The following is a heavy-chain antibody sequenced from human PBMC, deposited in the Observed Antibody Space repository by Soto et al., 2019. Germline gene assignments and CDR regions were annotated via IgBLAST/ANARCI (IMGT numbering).Heavy chain of an antibody. J-gene: IGHJ4*02. V-gene: IGHV4-59*01. CDR3: GRASAMIVVTD. D-gene: IGHD3-22*01. Sequence: SETLSLTCTVSGGSMSSYYWSWIRQPPGKGLEWIGYIYYSGSTNYNPSLKSRVTISVDTSKNQFSLKLSAVTAADTAVYYCGRASAMIVVTDWGQGTLVTVSS. CDR2: IYYSGST. CDR1: GGSMSSYY.